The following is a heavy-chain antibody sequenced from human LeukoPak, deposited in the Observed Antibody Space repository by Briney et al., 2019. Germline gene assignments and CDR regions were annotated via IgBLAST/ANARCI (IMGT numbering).Heavy chain of an antibody. Sequence: ASVKVSCKASGYTFTSYDINWVRQATGQGLEWMGWMNPNSGNTGYAQKFQGRVTITRNTSISTAYMELSSLRSEDTAVYYCARAPSPPRYYYYYYMDVWGKGTTVTVSS. CDR1: GYTFTSYD. CDR3: ARAPSPPRYYYYYYMDV. D-gene: IGHD6-6*01. J-gene: IGHJ6*03. V-gene: IGHV1-8*03. CDR2: MNPNSGNT.